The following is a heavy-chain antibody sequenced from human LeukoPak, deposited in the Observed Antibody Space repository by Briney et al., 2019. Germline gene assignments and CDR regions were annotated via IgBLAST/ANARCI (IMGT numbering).Heavy chain of an antibody. V-gene: IGHV3-48*03. Sequence: GGSLRLSCAASGFTFSSYEMNWVRQAPGKGLEWVSYISSSGGSTYYADSVKGRFTISRDNAKNSLYLQMNSLRAEDTAVYYCAASGSQYFYDSGGFKYWVQGALVTVSS. CDR1: GFTFSSYE. CDR2: ISSSGGST. J-gene: IGHJ4*02. D-gene: IGHD3-22*01. CDR3: AASGSQYFYDSGGFKY.